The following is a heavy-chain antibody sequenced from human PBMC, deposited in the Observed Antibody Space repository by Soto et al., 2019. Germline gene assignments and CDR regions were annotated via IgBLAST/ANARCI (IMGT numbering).Heavy chain of an antibody. V-gene: IGHV3-74*01. CDR1: GFAFSSEW. CDR2: IDPYDTGI. J-gene: IGHJ4*02. CDR3: TGDTFGARDS. Sequence: EVQLVESGGGLVQPGGSLRLSCAASGFAFSSEWMHWVRQAPGKGLVWVSRIDPYDTGITYADSVKGRFTISRDNAKNTLYLQMNSLRAEDTAVYYCTGDTFGARDSWGQGTLVTVSS. D-gene: IGHD2-15*01.